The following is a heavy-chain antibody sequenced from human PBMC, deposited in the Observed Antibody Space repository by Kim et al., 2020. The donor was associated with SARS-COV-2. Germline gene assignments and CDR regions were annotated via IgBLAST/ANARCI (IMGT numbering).Heavy chain of an antibody. D-gene: IGHD7-27*01. CDR1: GFTFSSYV. Sequence: GGSLRLSCAASGFTFSSYVMNWVRQAPGKGLEWVSAIGGSGVSTYYADSVKGRXXISRDXPKNTXYLQMNSLRAEDTAVYYCAKRWGXPYYFDSWGXGTLVTVSS. CDR2: IGGSGVST. CDR3: AKRWGXPYYFDS. J-gene: IGHJ4*02. V-gene: IGHV3-23*01.